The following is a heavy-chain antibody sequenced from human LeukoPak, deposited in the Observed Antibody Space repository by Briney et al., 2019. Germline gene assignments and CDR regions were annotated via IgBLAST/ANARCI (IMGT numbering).Heavy chain of an antibody. V-gene: IGHV3-53*01. CDR2: IYSGGTT. CDR3: AKEAGTGWFDP. CDR1: GFTVSNNY. Sequence: GGSLRLSCAASGFTVSNNYMSWVRQAPGKGLEWVSVIYSGGTTYYADSVKGRFTNSRDNSKNTLYLQMNSLRAEDTAVYYCAKEAGTGWFDPWGQGTLVTVSS. D-gene: IGHD6-13*01. J-gene: IGHJ5*02.